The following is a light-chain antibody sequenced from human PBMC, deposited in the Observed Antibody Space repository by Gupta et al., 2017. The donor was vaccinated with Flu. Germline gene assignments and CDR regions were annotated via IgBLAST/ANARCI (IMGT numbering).Light chain of an antibody. CDR1: SSNIGNNY. CDR2: DNN. J-gene: IGLJ3*02. V-gene: IGLV1-51*01. CDR3: GTWDSNRSEWV. Sequence: QSVLTQPPSVSAAPGQKVTISCSGSSSNIGNNYVSWHQQLPGTAPKLLVYDNNKRPSGIPDRFSGSKSGTSATLGITGLQTGDEADYYCGTWDSNRSEWVFGGGTKLTVL.